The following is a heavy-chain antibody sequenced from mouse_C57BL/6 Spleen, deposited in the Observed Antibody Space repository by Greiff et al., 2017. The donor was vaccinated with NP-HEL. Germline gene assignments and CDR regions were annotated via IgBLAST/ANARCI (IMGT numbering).Heavy chain of an antibody. CDR1: GFTFSSYA. V-gene: IGHV5-4*01. CDR3: AREGDGDYFDY. D-gene: IGHD3-3*01. J-gene: IGHJ2*01. CDR2: ISDGGSYT. Sequence: EVQLVESGGGLVKPGGSLKLSCAASGFTFSSYAMSWVRQTPEKRLEWVATISDGGSYTYYPDNVKGRFTISRDNAKNNLYLQMSHLKSEDTAMYYCAREGDGDYFDYWGQGTTLTVSS.